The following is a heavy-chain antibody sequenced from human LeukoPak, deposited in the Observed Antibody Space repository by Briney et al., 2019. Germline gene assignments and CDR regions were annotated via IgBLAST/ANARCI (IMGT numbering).Heavy chain of an antibody. Sequence: GASVKVSCKASGYSFTGHYMHWVRQAPGQGLEWMGWINPKSGGTNYAQKFQGRVTMTRDTSITTAYMELSRLRSDDTAVYYCTRVLYYYGSGDPWGQGTLVTVSS. D-gene: IGHD3-10*01. CDR1: GYSFTGHY. V-gene: IGHV1-2*02. J-gene: IGHJ5*02. CDR3: TRVLYYYGSGDP. CDR2: INPKSGGT.